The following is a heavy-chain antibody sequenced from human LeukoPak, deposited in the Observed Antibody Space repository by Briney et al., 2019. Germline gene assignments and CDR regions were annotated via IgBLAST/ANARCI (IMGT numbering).Heavy chain of an antibody. J-gene: IGHJ3*02. CDR1: GFTFSSYA. V-gene: IGHV3-48*04. CDR2: ISSSGSTI. Sequence: GGSLRLSCAASGFTFSSYAMSWVRQAPGKGLEWVSYISSSGSTIYYADSVKGRFTISRDNAKNSLYLQMNSLRAEDTAVYYCARDCSSTSCYDAFDIWGQGTMVTVSS. CDR3: ARDCSSTSCYDAFDI. D-gene: IGHD2-2*01.